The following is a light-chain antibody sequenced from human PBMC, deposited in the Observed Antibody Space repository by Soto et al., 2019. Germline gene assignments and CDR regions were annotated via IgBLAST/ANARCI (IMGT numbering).Light chain of an antibody. Sequence: QSVLTQPPSASGSPGQSVTISCTGTSSDVGNYNYVSWYQQHPGKAPKLMIYEVTNRPSGVPDRFSGSKSGNTASLTVSGLQAEDEADYFCSSYAGINTLVFGGGTKVTVL. CDR2: EVT. CDR3: SSYAGINTLV. V-gene: IGLV2-8*01. CDR1: SSDVGNYNY. J-gene: IGLJ3*02.